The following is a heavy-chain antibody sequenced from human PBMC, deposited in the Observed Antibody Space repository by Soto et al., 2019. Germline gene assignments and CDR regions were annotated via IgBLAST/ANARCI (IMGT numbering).Heavy chain of an antibody. J-gene: IGHJ4*02. CDR2: IWYDGSNK. D-gene: IGHD2-15*01. CDR1: GFTFSSYG. V-gene: IGHV3-33*01. CDR3: ARSDPTLGYCSGGSCYVFDY. Sequence: VQLVESGGGVVQPGRSLRLSCAASGFTFSSYGMHWVRQVPGKGLEWVAVIWYDGSNKYYADSVKGRFTISRDNSKNTLYLQMNSLRAKDTAVYYCARSDPTLGYCSGGSCYVFDYWGQGTLVTVSS.